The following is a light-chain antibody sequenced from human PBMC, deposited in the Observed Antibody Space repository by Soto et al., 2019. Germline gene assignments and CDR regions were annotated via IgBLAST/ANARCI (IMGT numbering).Light chain of an antibody. Sequence: FTQSPATFSFSPVDRSTLSCTASQGISTYIAWYQQKPGHPPRLLMFDASRRVAGIPPRFSGGGFGREFTLTISSLDPEDFAISYCQHRGEPSGPGRRLAIK. J-gene: IGKJ5*01. CDR2: DAS. V-gene: IGKV3-11*02. CDR1: QGISTY. CDR3: QHRGEP.